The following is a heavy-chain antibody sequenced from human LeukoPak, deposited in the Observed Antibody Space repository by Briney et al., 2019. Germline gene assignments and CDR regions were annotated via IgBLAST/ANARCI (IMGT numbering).Heavy chain of an antibody. CDR3: ARVLRGDYGGNRFDP. D-gene: IGHD4-23*01. Sequence: EASVKVSCKASGGTFSSYAISWVRQAPGQGLEWMGGIIPIFGTANYAQKFRGRVTITTDESTSTAYMELSSLRSEDTAVYYCARVLRGDYGGNRFDPWGQGTLVTVSS. CDR2: IIPIFGTA. V-gene: IGHV1-69*05. CDR1: GGTFSSYA. J-gene: IGHJ5*02.